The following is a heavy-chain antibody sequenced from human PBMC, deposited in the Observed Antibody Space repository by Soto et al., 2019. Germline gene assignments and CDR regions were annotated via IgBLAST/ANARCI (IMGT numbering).Heavy chain of an antibody. V-gene: IGHV4-59*01. Sequence: SETLSLTCTVSGGSITNYYWSWIRQPPGKGLEWIGYIYSSGSTNYNPSLKSRVTISADTSKNQVSLKLTSVTAADTAVYYCARDRKYNDKTWAFDVWSQGTMVTVS. CDR1: GGSITNYY. J-gene: IGHJ3*01. D-gene: IGHD3-16*01. CDR2: IYSSGST. CDR3: ARDRKYNDKTWAFDV.